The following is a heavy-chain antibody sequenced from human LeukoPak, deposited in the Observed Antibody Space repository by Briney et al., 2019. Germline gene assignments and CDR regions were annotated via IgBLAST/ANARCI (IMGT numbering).Heavy chain of an antibody. J-gene: IGHJ5*02. Sequence: GGSLRLSCAASGFTFSSYGMHWVRQAPGKGLEWVAVISYDGSNKYYADSVKGRFTISRDNAKNSLYLQMNSLRAEDTAVYYCASSRVETEYIVVVPAALFDPWGQGALVTVSS. CDR1: GFTFSSYG. CDR3: ASSRVETEYIVVVPAALFDP. CDR2: ISYDGSNK. V-gene: IGHV3-30*03. D-gene: IGHD2-2*01.